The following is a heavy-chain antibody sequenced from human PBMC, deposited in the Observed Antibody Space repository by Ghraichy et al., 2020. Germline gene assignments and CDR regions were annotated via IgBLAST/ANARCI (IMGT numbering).Heavy chain of an antibody. CDR1: GGSFSGYY. V-gene: IGHV4-34*01. CDR3: ARERPYYGDYL. Sequence: SQTRSLTCAVYGGSFSGYYWSWIRQPPGKGLEWIGEINHSGSTNYNPSLKSRVTISVDTSKNQFSLKLSSVTAADTAVYYCARERPYYGDYLWGQGTLVTVSS. D-gene: IGHD4-17*01. J-gene: IGHJ4*02. CDR2: INHSGST.